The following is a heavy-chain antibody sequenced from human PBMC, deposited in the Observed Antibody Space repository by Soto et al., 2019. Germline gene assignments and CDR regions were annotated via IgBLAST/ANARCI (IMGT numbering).Heavy chain of an antibody. CDR3: ARPNYYYGMDV. Sequence: SETLSLTCTVSGGSISSSSYYWGWIRQPPGKGLEWIGSIYYSGSTYYNPSLKSRVTISVDTSKNQFSLKLSSVTAADTAVYYCARPNYYYGMDVWGQGTTVTVSS. CDR1: GGSISSSSYY. J-gene: IGHJ6*02. V-gene: IGHV4-39*01. CDR2: IYYSGST.